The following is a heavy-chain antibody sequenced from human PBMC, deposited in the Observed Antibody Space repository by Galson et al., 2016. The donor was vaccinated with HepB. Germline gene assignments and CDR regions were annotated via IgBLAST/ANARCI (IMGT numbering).Heavy chain of an antibody. Sequence: SLRLSCAASGFTFSSYGMNWVRQAPGKGLEWVAVISYDGSKKYYADSAKGRFTISRDNSKNTLYLQMNSLRAEDTAVYYCAKNDILTGYSAFDYWGQGTLDTVSS. CDR1: GFTFSSYG. D-gene: IGHD3-9*01. J-gene: IGHJ4*02. V-gene: IGHV3-30*18. CDR3: AKNDILTGYSAFDY. CDR2: ISYDGSKK.